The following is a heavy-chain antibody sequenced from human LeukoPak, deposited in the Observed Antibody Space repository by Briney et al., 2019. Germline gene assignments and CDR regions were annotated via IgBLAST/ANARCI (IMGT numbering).Heavy chain of an antibody. CDR3: AREENCGGDCNKFDY. V-gene: IGHV1-46*01. CDR1: GYTFTSYY. D-gene: IGHD2-21*02. J-gene: IGHJ4*02. CDR2: INPSGGST. Sequence: ASVKVSCKASGYTFTSYYMHWVRQAPRQGLEWMGIINPSGGSTSYAQKFQGRVTMTRDTSTSSVYMELSSLRSEDTAVYYCAREENCGGDCNKFDYWGQGTLVTVSS.